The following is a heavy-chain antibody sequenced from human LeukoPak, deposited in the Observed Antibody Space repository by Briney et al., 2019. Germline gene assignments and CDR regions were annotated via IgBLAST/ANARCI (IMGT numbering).Heavy chain of an antibody. J-gene: IGHJ4*02. CDR3: ARDFDDCGGGSCSYYFDY. Sequence: SETLSLTCTVSGGSISSYYWSWIRQPPGKGLEWIGYIYYSGSTNYNPSLKSRVTISVDTSKNQFSLKLSSVTAADTAVYYCARDFDDCGGGSCSYYFDYWGQGTLVTVSS. D-gene: IGHD2-15*01. V-gene: IGHV4-59*01. CDR1: GGSISSYY. CDR2: IYYSGST.